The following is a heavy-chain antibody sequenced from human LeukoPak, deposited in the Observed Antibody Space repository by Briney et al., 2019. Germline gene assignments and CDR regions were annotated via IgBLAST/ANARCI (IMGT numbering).Heavy chain of an antibody. CDR1: GYTFTSYY. CDR3: ARARFLEWLLPYYYYMDV. CDR2: INPSGGST. D-gene: IGHD3-3*01. V-gene: IGHV1-46*01. J-gene: IGHJ6*03. Sequence: ASVKVSCKASGYTFTSYYMHWVRQAPGQGLEWMGIINPSGGSTSYAQKFQGRVTMTRDTSTSTVYMELSSLRSEDTAVYYCARARFLEWLLPYYYYMDVWGKGTTVTVSS.